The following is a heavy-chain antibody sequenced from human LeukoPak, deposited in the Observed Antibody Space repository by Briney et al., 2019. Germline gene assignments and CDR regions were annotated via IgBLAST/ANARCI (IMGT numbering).Heavy chain of an antibody. CDR1: GGSISSSSYY. V-gene: IGHV4-39*01. Sequence: SETLSLTCTVSGGSISSSSYYWGWIRQPPGKGLEWIGSIYYSGSTYYNPSLKSRVTISVDTSKNQFSLKLSSVTGADTAVYYCARTSAAGGSFDYWGQGTLVTVSS. D-gene: IGHD6-13*01. CDR2: IYYSGST. J-gene: IGHJ4*02. CDR3: ARTSAAGGSFDY.